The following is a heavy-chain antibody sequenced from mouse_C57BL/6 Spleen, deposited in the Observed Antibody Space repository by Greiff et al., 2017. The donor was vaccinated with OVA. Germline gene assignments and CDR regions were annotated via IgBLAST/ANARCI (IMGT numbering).Heavy chain of an antibody. CDR2: INPSSGYT. Sequence: QVQLQPSGADLAKPGASVKLSCKASGYTFPSYWMHWVNQRPGPGLAWIGYINPSSGYTKSNQKLKDKATLTADKSSSTAYMQLSSLTYEDSAGYYCARGANWASYAMDYWGQGTSVTVSS. V-gene: IGHV1-7*01. CDR1: GYTFPSYW. CDR3: ARGANWASYAMDY. D-gene: IGHD4-1*01. J-gene: IGHJ4*01.